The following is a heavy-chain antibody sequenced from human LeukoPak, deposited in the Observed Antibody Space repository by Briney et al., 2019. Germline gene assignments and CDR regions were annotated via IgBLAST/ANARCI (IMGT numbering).Heavy chain of an antibody. J-gene: IGHJ4*02. D-gene: IGHD1-7*01. CDR2: INHSGST. V-gene: IGHV4-34*01. CDR1: GGSFSGYY. CDR3: ARGRGKNWNSGY. Sequence: SETLSLTCAVYGGSFSGYYWSWIRQPPGKGLEWIGEINHSGSTNYNPSLKSRVTISVDTSKNQFSLKLSSVTAADTAVYYCARGRGKNWNSGYWGQGTLVTVSS.